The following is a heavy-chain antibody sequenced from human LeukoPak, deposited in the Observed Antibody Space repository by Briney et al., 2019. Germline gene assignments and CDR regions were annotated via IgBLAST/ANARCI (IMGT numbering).Heavy chain of an antibody. D-gene: IGHD3-10*01. J-gene: IGHJ4*02. CDR2: IKPNTGGT. CDR3: ASLGDYYGSGSYAPFDY. V-gene: IGHV1-2*02. CDR1: GYTFTAYY. Sequence: ASVKVSCKASGYTFTAYYMHWVRQAPGQGLEWMGWIKPNTGGTSYAQKFQGRVTMTRDTSISTAYVELSRLRSDDTAVYYCASLGDYYGSGSYAPFDYWGQGTLVTVSS.